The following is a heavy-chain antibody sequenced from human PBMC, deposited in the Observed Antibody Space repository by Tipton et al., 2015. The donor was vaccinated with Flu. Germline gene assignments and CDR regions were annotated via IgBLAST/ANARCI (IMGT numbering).Heavy chain of an antibody. CDR1: GDSMRSDYF. J-gene: IGHJ4*02. D-gene: IGHD3-10*01. CDR3: AGSTYYYGSGSSDY. V-gene: IGHV4-38-2*02. Sequence: TLSLTCTVSGDSMRSDYFWAWIRQAPGKGLEWIGNIHYSGSPHYNPSLKSRVTITVDTSKNQFSLRLSSMSAADTAVYYCAGSTYYYGSGSSDYWGQGTLVTVSS. CDR2: IHYSGSP.